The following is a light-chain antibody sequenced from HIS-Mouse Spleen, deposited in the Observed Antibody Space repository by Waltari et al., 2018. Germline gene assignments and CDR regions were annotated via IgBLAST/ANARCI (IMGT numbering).Light chain of an antibody. CDR2: QYS. CDR1: KLGDKY. V-gene: IGLV3-1*01. CDR3: QAWDSSYSV. Sequence: SYELTQPPSVSVSPGQTASITCSGDKLGDKYACWYQQKPGQSPVLVIYQYSKRPSGIPGRFSGSNSGNTATLTISGTQAMDEADYYCQAWDSSYSVFGGGTKLTVL. J-gene: IGLJ2*01.